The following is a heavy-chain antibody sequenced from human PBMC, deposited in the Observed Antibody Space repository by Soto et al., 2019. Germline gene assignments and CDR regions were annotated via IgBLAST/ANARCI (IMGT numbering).Heavy chain of an antibody. J-gene: IGHJ6*02. Sequence: GGSLRLSCAASGFTFSSYAMSWVRQAPGKGLECVSAISGSGGSTYYADSVKGRFTISRDNSKNTLYLQMNSLRAEDTAVYYCPRALYYYDSSGRQGPYYYYYGMDVWGQGTTVTVSS. D-gene: IGHD3-22*01. V-gene: IGHV3-23*01. CDR2: ISGSGGST. CDR3: PRALYYYDSSGRQGPYYYYYGMDV. CDR1: GFTFSSYA.